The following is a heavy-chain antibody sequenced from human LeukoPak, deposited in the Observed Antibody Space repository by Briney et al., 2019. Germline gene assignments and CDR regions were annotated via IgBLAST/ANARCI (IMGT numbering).Heavy chain of an antibody. CDR3: ARPMGSGWYD. CDR1: GGSISSGGYY. D-gene: IGHD6-19*01. V-gene: IGHV4-31*03. CDR2: IYYSGST. J-gene: IGHJ4*02. Sequence: SETLSLTCTVSGGSISSGGYYWSWIRQHPGKGLEWIGYIYYSGSTYYNPSLKSRVTISVDTSKNQFSLKLSSVTAADTAAYYCARPMGSGWYDWGQGTLVTVSS.